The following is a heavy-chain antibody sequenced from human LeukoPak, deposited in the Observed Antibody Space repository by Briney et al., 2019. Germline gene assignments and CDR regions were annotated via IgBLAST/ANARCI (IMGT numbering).Heavy chain of an antibody. Sequence: PGRSLRLSCAASGFTFDDYAMHWVRQAPGKGLEWVSGISWNSGSIGYADSVKGRFTISRDNAKNSLYLQMNSLRAEDTALYYCAKDTHSSGWGYYFDYWGQGTLVTVSS. J-gene: IGHJ4*02. CDR1: GFTFDDYA. CDR3: AKDTHSSGWGYYFDY. CDR2: ISWNSGSI. V-gene: IGHV3-9*01. D-gene: IGHD3-22*01.